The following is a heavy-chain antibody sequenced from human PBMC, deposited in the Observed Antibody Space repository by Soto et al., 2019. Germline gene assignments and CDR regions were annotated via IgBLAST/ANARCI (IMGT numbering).Heavy chain of an antibody. CDR3: ARALGYAFDI. Sequence: EVQLVESGGGLVQPGGSLRLSCAASGFTFSSYAMHWVRQAPGKGLEYVSAISSNGGSTYYPNSVKGRFTISRDNSKNTLYLQMGSLRAEDMAVYYCARALGYAFDIWGQGTMVTVSS. CDR2: ISSNGGST. J-gene: IGHJ3*02. V-gene: IGHV3-64*01. D-gene: IGHD7-27*01. CDR1: GFTFSSYA.